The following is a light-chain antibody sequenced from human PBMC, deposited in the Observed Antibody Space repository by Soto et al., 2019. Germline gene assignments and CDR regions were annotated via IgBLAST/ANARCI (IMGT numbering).Light chain of an antibody. J-gene: IGLJ3*02. Sequence: QSALTQPASVSGSPGQSITISCTGNSSDVGGYNYVSWYQQHPGKAPKLVIYGVTYRPSGVSARFSGSKFQNTASLTISGLQSEDDADYYCSSFRSGSVVLFGGGTKLTVL. CDR2: GVT. CDR3: SSFRSGSVVL. V-gene: IGLV2-14*01. CDR1: SSDVGGYNY.